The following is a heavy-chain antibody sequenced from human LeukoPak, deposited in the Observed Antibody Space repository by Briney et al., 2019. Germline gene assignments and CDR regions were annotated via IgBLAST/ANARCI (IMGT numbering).Heavy chain of an antibody. CDR2: VNADGAST. V-gene: IGHV3-74*01. CDR1: GDTLSNYW. CDR3: ARAAAGTFGMDV. Sequence: GGCLRLSRAASGDTLSNYWLYWVREAPGQGLVWVSRVNADGASTIYTDSVKGRFTISRDNAPNTLYMQMSSVRAEETAVYYCARAAAGTFGMDVWGKGTPVTVSS. J-gene: IGHJ6*04. D-gene: IGHD6-13*01.